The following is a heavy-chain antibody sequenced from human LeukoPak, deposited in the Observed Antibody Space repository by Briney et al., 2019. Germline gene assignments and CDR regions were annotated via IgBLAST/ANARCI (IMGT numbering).Heavy chain of an antibody. J-gene: IGHJ6*02. Sequence: GGSLRLSCAGSGFTFSDFYMSWIRQAPGKGLEWVSYISSSGSIIDFADSVKGRFTISRDNAKNSLSLQMNSLRPEDTAVYYCAREADVVVIPENLVYYYYGMDVWGRGTTVTVSS. CDR1: GFTFSDFY. D-gene: IGHD2-2*01. CDR2: ISSSGSII. V-gene: IGHV3-11*01. CDR3: AREADVVVIPENLVYYYYGMDV.